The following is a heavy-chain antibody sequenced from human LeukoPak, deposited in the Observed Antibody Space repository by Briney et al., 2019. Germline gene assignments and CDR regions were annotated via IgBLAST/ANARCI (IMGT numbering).Heavy chain of an antibody. D-gene: IGHD3-16*01. V-gene: IGHV4-34*01. Sequence: PSETLSLTCAVYGGSFSGYYWSWIRQPPGKGLEWIGEINHSGSTYYNPSLKSRVTISVDTSKNQFSLKLNSVTAADTAVHYCARHYGPWGQGTLVTVSS. CDR3: ARHYGP. J-gene: IGHJ5*02. CDR2: INHSGST. CDR1: GGSFSGYY.